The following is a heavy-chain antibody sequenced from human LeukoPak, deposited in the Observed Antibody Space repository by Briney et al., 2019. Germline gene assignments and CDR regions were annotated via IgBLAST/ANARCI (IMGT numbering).Heavy chain of an antibody. CDR3: ARGPHSSGWYYFDY. V-gene: IGHV3-23*01. D-gene: IGHD6-19*01. J-gene: IGHJ4*02. CDR1: GFTFSNHA. Sequence: GGSLRLSCAASGFTFSNHAMSWVRQAPGRGLEWVSAISGSSGLTYYADSVKGRFTISRDNAKNSLYLQMNSLRAEDTAVYYCARGPHSSGWYYFDYWGQGTLVTVSS. CDR2: ISGSSGLT.